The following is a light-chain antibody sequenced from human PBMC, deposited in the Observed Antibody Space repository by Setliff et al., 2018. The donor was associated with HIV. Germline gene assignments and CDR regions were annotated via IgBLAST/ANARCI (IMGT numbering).Light chain of an antibody. CDR1: SNDIGAFKF. CDR3: SSYAGSRTFDV. Sequence: QSALTQPASVSGTPGQSIPVSCSGTSNDIGAFKFVSWYQQLPGKAPRLLILEVANRSPGIPDRFSGSKSGNTASLSISGLQAEDEGDYYCSSYAGSRTFDVFGTGTKVTVL. J-gene: IGLJ1*01. V-gene: IGLV2-14*01. CDR2: EVA.